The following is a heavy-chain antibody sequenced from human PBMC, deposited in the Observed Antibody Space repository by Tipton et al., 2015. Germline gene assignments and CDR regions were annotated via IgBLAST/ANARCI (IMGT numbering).Heavy chain of an antibody. CDR2: IFYTGST. V-gene: IGHV4-31*03. J-gene: IGHJ4*02. Sequence: TLSLTCTVSGGAITSDGFYWSWIRQHPGKGLEWIGYIFYTGSTYYNPSLKSRATLSVDTSKNQFSLKLSFVTAADPAVYYCARDGYNSNYFDYWGQGTLVTVSS. CDR1: GGAITSDGFY. CDR3: ARDGYNSNYFDY. D-gene: IGHD5-24*01.